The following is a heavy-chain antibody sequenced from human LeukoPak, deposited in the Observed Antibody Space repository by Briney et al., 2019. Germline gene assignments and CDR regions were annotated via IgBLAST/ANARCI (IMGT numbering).Heavy chain of an antibody. D-gene: IGHD3-22*01. CDR2: INHSGST. J-gene: IGHJ5*02. CDR1: GGSFSGYY. Sequence: PSETLSLTCAVYGGSFSGYYWSWIRQPPGKGLEWIGEINHSGSTNYNPSLKSRVTISVDTSKNQFSLKLSSVTAADTAVYYCARRDYDLGFDPWGQGTLVTVSS. V-gene: IGHV4-34*01. CDR3: ARRDYDLGFDP.